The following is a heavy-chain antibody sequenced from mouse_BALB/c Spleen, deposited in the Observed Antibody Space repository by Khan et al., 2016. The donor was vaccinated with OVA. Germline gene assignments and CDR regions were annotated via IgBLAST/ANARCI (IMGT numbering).Heavy chain of an antibody. Sequence: VQLKQSGGDLVKPGGSLKLSCAVSGFTFSSYVMSWVRQTPEQRLEWVASISSGGTPAYPDSLKGRFTISRDNARNIMYLQMSSLRSEDTAMYYCVREAYRYDEYYFDYWGQGTTLTVSS. J-gene: IGHJ2*01. V-gene: IGHV5-6-5*01. CDR3: VREAYRYDEYYFDY. D-gene: IGHD2-14*01. CDR2: ISSGGTP. CDR1: GFTFSSYV.